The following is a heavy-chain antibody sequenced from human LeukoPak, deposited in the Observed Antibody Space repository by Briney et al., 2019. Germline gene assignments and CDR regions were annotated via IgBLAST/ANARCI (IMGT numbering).Heavy chain of an antibody. CDR3: ARDSLYCSSTSCYGYFQH. Sequence: GGSLRLSCAASGFTFSSYAMHWVRQAPGKGLEWVAVISYDGSNKYYADSVKGRFTISRDNSKNTLYLQMNSLRAEDTAVYYCARDSLYCSSTSCYGYFQHWGQGTLVTVSS. J-gene: IGHJ1*01. CDR1: GFTFSSYA. V-gene: IGHV3-30*04. CDR2: ISYDGSNK. D-gene: IGHD2-2*01.